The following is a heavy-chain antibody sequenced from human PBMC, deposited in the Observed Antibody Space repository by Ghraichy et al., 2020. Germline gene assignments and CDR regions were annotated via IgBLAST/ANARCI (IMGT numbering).Heavy chain of an antibody. CDR3: ARHGPSSRGGTHTPFWSASL. J-gene: IGHJ4*02. Sequence: GGSLRLSCVASGFNLSDIYMSWVRQTPERGLEWIADISGSSRAIHYAASIKGRFTVSRDNSKSTMYLQLSSLRADDAGMYFCARHGPSSRGGTHTPFWSASLWGQGTHVAVSS. CDR1: GFNLSDIY. D-gene: IGHD3-3*01. CDR2: ISGSSRAI. V-gene: IGHV3-11*01.